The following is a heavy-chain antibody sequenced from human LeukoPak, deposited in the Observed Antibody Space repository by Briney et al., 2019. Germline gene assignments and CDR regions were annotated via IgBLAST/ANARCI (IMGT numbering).Heavy chain of an antibody. CDR2: ISYDGSNK. V-gene: IGHV3-30*18. CDR1: GFTFSSYG. Sequence: GGSLRLSCAASGFTFSSYGMHWVRQAPGKGLEWVAVISYDGSNKYYADSVKGRFTISRDNSKNTLYLQMNSLRAEDTAVHYCTKSSYYDILRFDPWGQGTLVTVSS. CDR3: TKSSYYDILRFDP. J-gene: IGHJ5*02. D-gene: IGHD3-9*01.